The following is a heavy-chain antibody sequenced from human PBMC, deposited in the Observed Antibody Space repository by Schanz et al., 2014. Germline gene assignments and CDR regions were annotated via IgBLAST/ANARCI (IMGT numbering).Heavy chain of an antibody. Sequence: VQLVDSGGDLVKPGGSLRLSCAASGFTVSSNYMSWVRQAPGKGLEWVSVIYSGGSTYYADSVKGRFTISRDNSKNTLYLQMNSLRAEDTAVYYCARDRWDWNNAFDIWGQGTMVTVSS. D-gene: IGHD1-1*01. CDR1: GFTVSSNY. J-gene: IGHJ3*02. V-gene: IGHV3-53*01. CDR3: ARDRWDWNNAFDI. CDR2: IYSGGST.